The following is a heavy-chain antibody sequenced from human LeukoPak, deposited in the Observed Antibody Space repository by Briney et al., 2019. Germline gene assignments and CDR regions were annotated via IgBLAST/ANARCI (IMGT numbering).Heavy chain of an antibody. CDR2: INPNSGGT. V-gene: IGHV1-2*02. CDR3: ARDHWVTFGGVIVREGRNFDY. Sequence: GASVKVSCKASGYTFTGYYMHWVRQAPGQGLEWMGWINPNSGGTNYAQKSQGRVTMTRDTSISTAYMELSRLRSDDTAVYYCARDHWVTFGGVIVREGRNFDYWGQGTLVTVSS. J-gene: IGHJ4*02. D-gene: IGHD3-16*02. CDR1: GYTFTGYY.